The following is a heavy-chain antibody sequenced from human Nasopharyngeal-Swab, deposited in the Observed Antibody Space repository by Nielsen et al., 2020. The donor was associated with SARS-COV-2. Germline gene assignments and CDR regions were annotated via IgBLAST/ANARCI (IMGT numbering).Heavy chain of an antibody. CDR3: AKDPTRGDFVTSNAFDI. D-gene: IGHD2-21*02. J-gene: IGHJ3*02. CDR1: GFKFDDHA. V-gene: IGHV3-9*01. CDR2: ISWNSGSI. Sequence: GGSLRLSCAASGFKFDDHAMHWVRQTPGKGLEWVSHISWNSGSIGYAASVRGRFTISRDNAKNSLYLEMSSLRAEDSALYYCAKDPTRGDFVTSNAFDIWGQGTLVTVSS.